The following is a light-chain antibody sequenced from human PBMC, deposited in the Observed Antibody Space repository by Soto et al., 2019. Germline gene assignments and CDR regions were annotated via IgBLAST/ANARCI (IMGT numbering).Light chain of an antibody. CDR1: QSVSSTY. V-gene: IGKV3-20*01. Sequence: EIVLTQSPGTLSLSPGERATLSCRARQSVSSTYLAWYQQNPGQAPRLLIYGASSRATGIPDRFSGSGSGTDFTLTISRPEPEDFAVYFCQQYGSSSYTFGQGTKLEIK. J-gene: IGKJ2*01. CDR2: GAS. CDR3: QQYGSSSYT.